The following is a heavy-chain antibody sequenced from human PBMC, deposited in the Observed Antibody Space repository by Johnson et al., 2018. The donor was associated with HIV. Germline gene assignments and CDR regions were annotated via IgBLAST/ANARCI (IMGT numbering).Heavy chain of an antibody. CDR3: ARDQGELRRTHAFDI. D-gene: IGHD1-14*01. CDR1: GFIFSSYG. J-gene: IGHJ3*02. Sequence: QVQLVESGGGVVQPGGSLRLSCAASGFIFSSYGMHWVRQAPGKGLEWVAFIRYDGSDKFYADTVKGRFTISRDNSKNTLYLQMNSLRHEDTAVYYCARDQGELRRTHAFDIWGQGTMVTVSS. V-gene: IGHV3-30*02. CDR2: IRYDGSDK.